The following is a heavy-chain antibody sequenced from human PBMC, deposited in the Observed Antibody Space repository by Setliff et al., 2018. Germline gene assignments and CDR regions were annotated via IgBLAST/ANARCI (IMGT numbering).Heavy chain of an antibody. CDR2: IIPIFGTA. CDR1: GGTFSSYA. D-gene: IGHD4-17*01. Sequence: SVKVSCKASGGTFSSYAISWVRQAPGQGLEWMGGIIPIFGTANYAQKFQGRVTITADESTSTAYMELSSLRSEDTAVYYCARDLIDPDYGDYLSFYYYGMDVWDQGTTVTVS. V-gene: IGHV1-69*13. CDR3: ARDLIDPDYGDYLSFYYYGMDV. J-gene: IGHJ6*02.